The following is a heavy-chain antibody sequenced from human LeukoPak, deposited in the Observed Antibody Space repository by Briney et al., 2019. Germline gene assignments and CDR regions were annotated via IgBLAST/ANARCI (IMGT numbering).Heavy chain of an antibody. Sequence: SETLSLTCTVSGGSINSYYWSWIRQPPGRGLEWIGYIYYSGSTNYNPSLKSRLTISVDTSNNKFSLKLTSLTAADTAVYYCVRHLSAGRPAFDIWGQGTMVTVSS. CDR2: IYYSGST. D-gene: IGHD2-15*01. J-gene: IGHJ3*02. CDR3: VRHLSAGRPAFDI. CDR1: GGSINSYY. V-gene: IGHV4-59*08.